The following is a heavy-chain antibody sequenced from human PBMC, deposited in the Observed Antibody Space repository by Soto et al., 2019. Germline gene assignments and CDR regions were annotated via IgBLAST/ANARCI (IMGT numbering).Heavy chain of an antibody. V-gene: IGHV1-69*01. J-gene: IGHJ6*02. CDR3: ARDPSIIAARLYYYYGMDV. CDR2: IIPIFGTA. D-gene: IGHD6-6*01. CDR1: GGTFSSYA. Sequence: QVQLVQSGAEVKKPGSSVKVSCKASGGTFSSYAISWVRQAPGQGLEWMGGIIPIFGTANYAQKFQGRVTITADESTSTAYMELSSLRSEDTAVYYCARDPSIIAARLYYYYGMDVWGQGTTVTVSS.